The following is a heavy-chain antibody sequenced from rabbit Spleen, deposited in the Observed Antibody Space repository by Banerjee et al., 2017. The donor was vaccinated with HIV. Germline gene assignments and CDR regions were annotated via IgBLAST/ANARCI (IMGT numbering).Heavy chain of an antibody. J-gene: IGHJ3*01. CDR2: IYAGSSGAT. CDR3: ARSSSSNWDMVTRLDL. V-gene: IGHV1S45*01. D-gene: IGHD1-1*01. Sequence: QEQLVESGGGLVQPGGSLTLTCKVSGFDFSSSYWIYWVRQAPGKGLEWIARIYAGSSGATYYANWAKGRFTISKTSSTTVTLQMTSLTAADTATYFCARSSSSNWDMVTRLDLWGPGTLVTVS. CDR1: GFDFSSSYW.